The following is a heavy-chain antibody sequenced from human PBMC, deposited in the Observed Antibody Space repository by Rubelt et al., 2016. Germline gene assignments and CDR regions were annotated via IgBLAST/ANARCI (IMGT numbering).Heavy chain of an antibody. Sequence: QVQLQESGPGLVKPSETLSLTCTVSGASISSYYWSWIRQPPGQGLEWIGYIYYSGSTNYTPSLKSRVTMSIDMSKNQISLSRSSVTAADTAVYYCARIHMVVLRAANWFDPWGQGTLVTVSS. V-gene: IGHV4-59*01. J-gene: IGHJ5*02. CDR3: ARIHMVVLRAANWFDP. D-gene: IGHD2-2*01. CDR2: IYYSGST. CDR1: GASISSYY.